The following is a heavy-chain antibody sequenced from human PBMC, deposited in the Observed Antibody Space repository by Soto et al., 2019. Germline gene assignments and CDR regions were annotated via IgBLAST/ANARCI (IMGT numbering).Heavy chain of an antibody. D-gene: IGHD3-10*01. CDR2: IYYSGST. J-gene: IGHJ4*02. V-gene: IGHV4-39*01. CDR1: GGSISSSSYY. Sequence: QLQLQESGPGLVKPSETLSLTCTVSGGSISSSSYYWGWIRQPPGKGLEWIGSIYYSGSTYYNPSLKSRVTISVDTSKNQFSLKLSSVTAADTAVYYCARVARITMVRGADCLDYWGQGTLVTVSS. CDR3: ARVARITMVRGADCLDY.